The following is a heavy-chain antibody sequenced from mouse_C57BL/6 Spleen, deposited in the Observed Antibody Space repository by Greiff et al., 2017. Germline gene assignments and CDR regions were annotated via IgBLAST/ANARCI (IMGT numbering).Heavy chain of an antibody. Sequence: EVKLQESGPGLVKPSQSLSLTCSVTGYSITSGYYWNWIRQFPGNKLEWMGYISYDGSNNYNPSLKNRISITRDTSKNQFFLKLNSVTTEDTATYYCASFYDGYFDYWGQGTTLTVSS. CDR1: GYSITSGYY. CDR3: ASFYDGYFDY. CDR2: ISYDGSN. D-gene: IGHD2-3*01. V-gene: IGHV3-6*01. J-gene: IGHJ2*01.